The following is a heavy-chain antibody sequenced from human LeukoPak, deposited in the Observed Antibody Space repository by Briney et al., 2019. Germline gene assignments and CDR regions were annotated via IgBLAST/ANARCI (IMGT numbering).Heavy chain of an antibody. V-gene: IGHV3-53*05. Sequence: GGSLRLSCAASEFSVGSNYMTWVRQAPGKGLEWVSLIYSGGSTYYADSVKGRFTISRDNSKNTLYLQMNSLRSEDAAVYYCARGLLAVAGTSPPDYWGQGTLVTVSS. CDR3: ARGLLAVAGTSPPDY. J-gene: IGHJ4*02. CDR1: EFSVGSNY. D-gene: IGHD6-19*01. CDR2: IYSGGST.